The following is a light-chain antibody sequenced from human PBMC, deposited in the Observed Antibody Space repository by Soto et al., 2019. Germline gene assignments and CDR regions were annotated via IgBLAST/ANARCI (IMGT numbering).Light chain of an antibody. Sequence: DIQMTQSPSSLSASVGDRVTITCRASQSISSYLNWYQQKPGKAPKLLINAASSLQSGVPSRFSGSGSGTEFTLTISALQPEDFATYFCQQSYITPSTFGQGTKVEIK. CDR3: QQSYITPST. V-gene: IGKV1-39*01. CDR1: QSISSY. CDR2: AAS. J-gene: IGKJ1*01.